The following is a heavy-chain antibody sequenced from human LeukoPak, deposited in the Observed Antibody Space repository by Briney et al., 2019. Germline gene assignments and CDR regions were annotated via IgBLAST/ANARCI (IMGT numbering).Heavy chain of an antibody. CDR2: ISSDGSRV. V-gene: IGHV3-74*01. CDR3: ARLSTVTTSFDY. J-gene: IGHJ4*02. D-gene: IGHD4-17*01. Sequence: PGGSLRLSCAASGFTFSDYWMHWVRQAPGKGLVWVSRISSDGSRVTYADSVKGRFTISRDNAKNSLYLQMHSLRAADTAVYYCARLSTVTTSFDYWGQGTLVTVSS. CDR1: GFTFSDYW.